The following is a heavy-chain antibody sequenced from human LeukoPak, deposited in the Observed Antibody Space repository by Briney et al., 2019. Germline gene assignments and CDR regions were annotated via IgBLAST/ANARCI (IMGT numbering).Heavy chain of an antibody. CDR2: ISSSSSYI. D-gene: IGHD3-9*01. V-gene: IGHV3-21*06. J-gene: IGHJ3*02. CDR1: GFTFSSYT. CDR3: ARDTYDILTGYYKWAFDI. Sequence: PGGSLRLSCAASGFTFSSYTMNWVRQAPGKGLEWVSPISSSSSYIYYADSVKGRFTISRDNAKNSLYLQMNSLRAEDTAVYYCARDTYDILTGYYKWAFDIWGQGTMVTVSS.